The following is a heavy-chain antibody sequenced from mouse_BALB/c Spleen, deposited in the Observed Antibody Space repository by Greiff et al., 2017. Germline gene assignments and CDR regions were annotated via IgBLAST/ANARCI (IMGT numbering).Heavy chain of an antibody. CDR2: ISSGGSYT. Sequence: EVQVVESGGGLVKPGGSLKLSCAASGFTFSSYTMSWVRQTPEKRLEWVATISSGGSYTYYPDSVKGRFTISRDNAKNTLYLQMSSLKSEDTAMYYCTRGPSVVATPYAMDYWGQGTSVTVSS. CDR3: TRGPSVVATPYAMDY. V-gene: IGHV5-6-4*01. D-gene: IGHD1-1*01. CDR1: GFTFSSYT. J-gene: IGHJ4*01.